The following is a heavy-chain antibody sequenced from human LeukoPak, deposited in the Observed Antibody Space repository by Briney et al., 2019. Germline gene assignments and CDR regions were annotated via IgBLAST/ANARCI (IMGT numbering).Heavy chain of an antibody. J-gene: IGHJ4*02. CDR1: GFTVSSNY. V-gene: IGHV3-66*01. D-gene: IGHD3-9*01. CDR2: IYSGGST. CDR3: ARGEAYYDILTGYSPFDY. Sequence: GGSLRLSCAASGFTVSSNYMSWVRQAPGKGLEWVSVIYSGGSTYYADSVKGRFTISRDNSKNTLYLQMNSLRAKDTAVYYCARGEAYYDILTGYSPFDYWGQGTLVTVSS.